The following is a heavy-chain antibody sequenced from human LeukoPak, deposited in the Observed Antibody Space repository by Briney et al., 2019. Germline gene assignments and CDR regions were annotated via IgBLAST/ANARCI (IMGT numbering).Heavy chain of an antibody. J-gene: IGHJ6*02. D-gene: IGHD3-16*01. Sequence: PSETLSLTCAVYGGSFSDDYWSWIRQPPGKGLEWIGEINHSGSNNYNPSLKSRVTISADTSKNQFSLKLSSVTAADTAVYYCARGQSGFWGDVWGQGTTVTVSS. V-gene: IGHV4-34*01. CDR3: ARGQSGFWGDV. CDR1: GGSFSDDY. CDR2: INHSGSN.